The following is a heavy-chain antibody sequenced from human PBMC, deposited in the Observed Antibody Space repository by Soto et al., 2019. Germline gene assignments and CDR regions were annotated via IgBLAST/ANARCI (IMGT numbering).Heavy chain of an antibody. CDR2: IYYSGST. J-gene: IGHJ4*02. CDR1: GGSISCYD. V-gene: IGHV4-59*01. Sequence: SEALSLSCTVSGGSISCYDWSLIRQPPGKGLEWIGYIYYSGSTNYNPSLKSRVTISVDTSKNQFSLKLSSVTAADTAVYYCARVYCSGGSCYSHFDYWGQGTLVTVS. CDR3: ARVYCSGGSCYSHFDY. D-gene: IGHD2-15*01.